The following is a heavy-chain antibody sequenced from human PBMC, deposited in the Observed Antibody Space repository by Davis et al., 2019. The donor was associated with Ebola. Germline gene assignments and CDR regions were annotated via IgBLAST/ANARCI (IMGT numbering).Heavy chain of an antibody. J-gene: IGHJ5*02. CDR3: ARVGTTVTTGWFDP. D-gene: IGHD4-17*01. CDR2: INPSGGST. V-gene: IGHV1-46*01. CDR1: GGTFTSYY. Sequence: ASVKVSCKASGGTFTSYYMHWVRQAPGQGLEWMGIINPSGGSTSYAQKFQGRVTMTRDTSKNQFSLKLSSVTAADTAVYYCARVGTTVTTGWFDPWGQGTLVTVSS.